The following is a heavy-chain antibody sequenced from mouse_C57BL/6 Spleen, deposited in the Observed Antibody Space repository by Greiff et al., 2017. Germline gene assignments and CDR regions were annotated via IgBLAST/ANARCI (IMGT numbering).Heavy chain of an antibody. CDR3: ARRYRDY. D-gene: IGHD2-14*01. CDR1: GYTFTDYY. CDR2: INPNNGGT. Sequence: EVQLQQSGPELVKPGASVKISCKASGYTFTDYYMNWVKQSHGNSLEWIGDINPNNGGTSYNQKFKGKATLTVDKSSSTAYMELRSLTSEDSAVYYCARRYRDYWGQGTTLTVSS. J-gene: IGHJ2*01. V-gene: IGHV1-26*01.